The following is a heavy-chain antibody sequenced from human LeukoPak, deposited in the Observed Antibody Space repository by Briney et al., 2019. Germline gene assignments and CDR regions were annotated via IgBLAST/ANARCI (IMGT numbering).Heavy chain of an antibody. CDR1: GGSFSGYY. Sequence: PSETLSLTCAVYGGSFSGYYWSWIRQPPGKGLEWIGEINHSGSTNYNPSLKSRVTISVDTSKNQFSLKLSSVTAADTAVYYCARHLSRFPRPYYFDYWGQGTLVTVSS. J-gene: IGHJ4*02. D-gene: IGHD3-10*01. V-gene: IGHV4-34*01. CDR3: ARHLSRFPRPYYFDY. CDR2: INHSGST.